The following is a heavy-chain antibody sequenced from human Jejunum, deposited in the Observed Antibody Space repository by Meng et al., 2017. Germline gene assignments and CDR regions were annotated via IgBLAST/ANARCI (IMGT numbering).Heavy chain of an antibody. CDR3: ARDRGGAPFDY. CDR1: GFSLSSSG. D-gene: IGHD3-10*01. V-gene: IGHV3-33*01. CDR2: IWANGNTQ. J-gene: IGHJ4*02. Sequence: GESLKISCAASGFSLSSSGMHWVRQAPGKGLEWVAVIWANGNTQDYPDSVKGRFTISRDSSKNTLYLQMNSLRADDTAVYYCARDRGGAPFDYWGQGTLVTVSS.